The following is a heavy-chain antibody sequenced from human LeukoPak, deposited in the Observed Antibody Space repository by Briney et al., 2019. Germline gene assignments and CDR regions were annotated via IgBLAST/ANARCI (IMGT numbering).Heavy chain of an antibody. CDR1: GFTFSSYA. V-gene: IGHV3-30*18. CDR3: VKDPFGIAAADPGGY. J-gene: IGHJ4*02. CDR2: ISFDGSNR. D-gene: IGHD6-13*01. Sequence: GGSLRLSCAASGFTFSSYAMSWVRQAPGKGLEWVAVISFDGSNRYYADSVKGRFTISRDNSKNTLYLQMNSLRVEDTAVYYCVKDPFGIAAADPGGYWGQGTLVTVSS.